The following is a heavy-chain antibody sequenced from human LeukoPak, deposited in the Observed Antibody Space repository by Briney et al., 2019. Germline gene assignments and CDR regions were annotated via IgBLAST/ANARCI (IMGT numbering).Heavy chain of an antibody. V-gene: IGHV1-69*04. CDR2: IIPILGIA. D-gene: IGHD4-17*01. CDR3: ACTTVTTYRRPYYYGMDV. Sequence: ASVKVSCKASGGTFSSYAISWVRQAPGQGLEWMGRIIPILGIANYAQKFQGRVTITADKSTSTAYMELSSLRSEDTAVYYCACTTVTTYRRPYYYGMDVWGQGTAVTVPS. CDR1: GGTFSSYA. J-gene: IGHJ6*02.